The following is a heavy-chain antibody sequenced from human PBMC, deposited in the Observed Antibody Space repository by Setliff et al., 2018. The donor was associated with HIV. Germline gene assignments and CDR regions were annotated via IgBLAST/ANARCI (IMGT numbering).Heavy chain of an antibody. CDR1: GDSIVSDDSTSSHH. CDR2: TPYSGST. J-gene: IGHJ4*02. Sequence: SETLSLTCRFSGDSIVSDDSTSSHHCSWIRQPPGRGLEWIGTTPYSGSTNYNPSLRSRVTISLDTSTNQFSLRLNSVTAAHTAHYFCVVYFGGNGGRGLWGQGTLVTVSS. D-gene: IGHD2-15*01. V-gene: IGHV4-59*11. CDR3: VVYFGGNGGRGL.